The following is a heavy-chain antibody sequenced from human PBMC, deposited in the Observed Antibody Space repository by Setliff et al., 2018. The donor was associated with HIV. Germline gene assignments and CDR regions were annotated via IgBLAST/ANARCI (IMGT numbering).Heavy chain of an antibody. D-gene: IGHD1-26*01. CDR1: GVSITSHY. CDR3: ARWESAQKAFNP. Sequence: SETLSLTCTVSGVSITSHYWNWIRQSPGKGLEWIGFGHHSEHTRQNPSLASRVTISVDMSKNQFSLKLNSLSAADTAVYYCARWESAQKAFNPWGHGTMVTVSS. V-gene: IGHV4-4*09. J-gene: IGHJ3*01. CDR2: GHHSEHT.